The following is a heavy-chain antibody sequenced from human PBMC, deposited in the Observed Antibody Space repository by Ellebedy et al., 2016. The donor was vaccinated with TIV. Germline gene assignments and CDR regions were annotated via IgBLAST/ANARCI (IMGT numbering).Heavy chain of an antibody. CDR1: GDSISSSGDY. D-gene: IGHD1-14*01. Sequence: SETLSLTXTAPGDSISSSGDYWVWIRQPPGKGLEWIGTISNRDRTDYNPSLKSRVFILVDASKNQFFLKLTSVTAADTAVYYCATFNQYYTYLGVWGKGTTVIVSS. CDR3: ATFNQYYTYLGV. CDR2: ISNRDRT. J-gene: IGHJ6*03. V-gene: IGHV4-39*01.